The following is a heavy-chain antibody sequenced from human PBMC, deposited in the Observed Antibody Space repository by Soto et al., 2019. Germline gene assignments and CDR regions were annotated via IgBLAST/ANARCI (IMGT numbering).Heavy chain of an antibody. CDR2: IIPICGTA. D-gene: IGHD3-10*01. Sequence: QVQLVQSGAEVKKPGSSVKVSCKASGGTFSSYAISWVRQAPGQGLEWMGGIIPICGTANYAQKFQGRVTIAEDDYKSTAYMELSSLRSEDTAVYYCARVGGSGSYYPYYYGMDVWGQGTTVTVSS. CDR3: ARVGGSGSYYPYYYGMDV. J-gene: IGHJ6*02. V-gene: IGHV1-69*01. CDR1: GGTFSSYA.